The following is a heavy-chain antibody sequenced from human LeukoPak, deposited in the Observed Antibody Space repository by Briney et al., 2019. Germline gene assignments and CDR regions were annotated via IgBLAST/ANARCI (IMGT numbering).Heavy chain of an antibody. J-gene: IGHJ5*02. CDR3: ARARYSSSWYSRNWFDP. CDR1: GGSISSYY. V-gene: IGHV4-4*07. CDR2: IYASGST. Sequence: PSETLSLTCTVSGGSISSYYWSWIRQPAGKGLEWIGRIYASGSTNYNPSLKSRVTMSVDTSKNQFSLKLSSVTAADTAVYYCARARYSSSWYSRNWFDPWGQGTLVTVSS. D-gene: IGHD6-13*01.